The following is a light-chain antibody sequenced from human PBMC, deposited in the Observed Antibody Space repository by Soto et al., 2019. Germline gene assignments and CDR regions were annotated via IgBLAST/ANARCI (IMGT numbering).Light chain of an antibody. J-gene: IGKJ4*01. CDR3: QQYYTLPLT. Sequence: DIVLTQSPDSLAVSLGERATINCESSQSVLFTSNNKNYLAWYQQKPGQPPKLLLSWASARESGVPERFSGNGSGTLFTLSISSLQAEDVAVYYCQQYYTLPLTFGGGTKVDIK. CDR1: QSVLFTSNNKNY. CDR2: WAS. V-gene: IGKV4-1*01.